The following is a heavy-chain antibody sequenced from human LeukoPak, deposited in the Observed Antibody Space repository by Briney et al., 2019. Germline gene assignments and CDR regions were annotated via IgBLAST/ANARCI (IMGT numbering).Heavy chain of an antibody. D-gene: IGHD2-2*01. V-gene: IGHV3-30*18. J-gene: IGHJ4*02. CDR1: GFTFSSYG. CDR2: ISYDGSNK. Sequence: GGSLRLSCAASGFTFSSYGMHWVRQAPGKGLEWVAVISYDGSNKYYADSVKGRITISRDNSKNTVYLQMNSLRAEDTAVYYCAKDLRGSSTYFDYWGQGTLVTVSS. CDR3: AKDLRGSSTYFDY.